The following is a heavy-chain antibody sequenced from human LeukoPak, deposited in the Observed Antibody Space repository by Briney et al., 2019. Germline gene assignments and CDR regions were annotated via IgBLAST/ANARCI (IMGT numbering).Heavy chain of an antibody. CDR2: IYPGDSDT. D-gene: IGHD2-15*01. V-gene: IGHV5-51*01. CDR1: GYSFTSYW. J-gene: IGHJ5*02. CDR3: ARAVVAAYNWFDP. Sequence: GESLQISCKGSGYSFTSYWIGWVRPMPGKGLEWMGIIYPGDSDTRYSPSFQGQVTISADKSISTAYLQWSSLKASDTAMYYCARAVVAAYNWFDPWGQGTLVTVSS.